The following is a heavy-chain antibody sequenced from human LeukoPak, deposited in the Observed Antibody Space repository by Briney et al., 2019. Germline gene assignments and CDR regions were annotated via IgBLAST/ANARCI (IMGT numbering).Heavy chain of an antibody. CDR3: ARDLEEREKGARPFDP. CDR1: GGSISTYY. Sequence: SETLSLTCTVTGGSISTYYWSWIRQHSGKGLEWIGYIHYSGSTNYNPSLKSRVTMSLDTSKNQFYLKLSSVTAADTAVYYCARDLEEREKGARPFDPWGQGTLVTVSS. CDR2: IHYSGST. J-gene: IGHJ5*02. V-gene: IGHV4-59*01. D-gene: IGHD1-26*01.